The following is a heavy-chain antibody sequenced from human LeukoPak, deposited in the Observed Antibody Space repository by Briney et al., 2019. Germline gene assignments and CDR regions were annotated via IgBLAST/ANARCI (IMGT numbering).Heavy chain of an antibody. J-gene: IGHJ6*02. CDR2: IYSGGST. V-gene: IGHV3-66*01. CDR1: GFTVSSNY. CDR3: AGDSLGELSPYYYYGMDV. D-gene: IGHD3-10*01. Sequence: GGSLRLSCAASGFTVSSNYMSWVRQAPGKRLEWVSVIYSGGSTYYADSVKGRFTISRDNSKNTLYLQMNSLRAEDTAVYYCAGDSLGELSPYYYYGMDVWGQGTAVTVSS.